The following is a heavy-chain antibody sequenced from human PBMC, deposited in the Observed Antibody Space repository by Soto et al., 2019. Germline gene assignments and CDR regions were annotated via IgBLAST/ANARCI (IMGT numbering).Heavy chain of an antibody. CDR1: GGSVASNSAA. CDR3: ARGSGIVVDYDY. J-gene: IGHJ4*02. Sequence: SHTFSHTGAMSGGSVASNSAAWNWIRQSPSRGLEWLGRTYYRSKWYNDYAVSVKSRITINPDTSKNQFSLQLNSVTPEDTAVYYCARGSGIVVDYDYWGQGTLVTVSS. V-gene: IGHV6-1*01. CDR2: TYYRSKWYN. D-gene: IGHD3-22*01.